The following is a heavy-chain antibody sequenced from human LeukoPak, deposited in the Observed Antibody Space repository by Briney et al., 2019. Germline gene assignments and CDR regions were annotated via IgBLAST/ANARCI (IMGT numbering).Heavy chain of an antibody. Sequence: GGSLRLSCAASGFTFSSYSMNWVRQAPGKGLEWVSSISSSSSYIYYADSVKGRFTISRDNSRDTVYLQMNSLRAEDTAVYYCVREPGPGYFDYWGQGTLVTVSS. J-gene: IGHJ4*02. CDR1: GFTFSSYS. D-gene: IGHD6-13*01. CDR3: VREPGPGYFDY. V-gene: IGHV3-21*01. CDR2: ISSSSSYI.